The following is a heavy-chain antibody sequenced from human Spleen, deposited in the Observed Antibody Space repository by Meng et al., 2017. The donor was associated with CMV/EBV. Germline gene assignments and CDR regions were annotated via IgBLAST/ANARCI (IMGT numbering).Heavy chain of an antibody. Sequence: LSLSCAASGFTFDDYTMHWVRQAPGKGLEWVSLISWDGGSTYYADSVKGRFTISRDNSKNSLYLQMNSLRTEDTALYYCAKDRSGSYHYEIDYWGQGTLVTVSS. CDR2: ISWDGGST. CDR1: GFTFDDYT. D-gene: IGHD1-26*01. CDR3: AKDRSGSYHYEIDY. J-gene: IGHJ4*02. V-gene: IGHV3-43*01.